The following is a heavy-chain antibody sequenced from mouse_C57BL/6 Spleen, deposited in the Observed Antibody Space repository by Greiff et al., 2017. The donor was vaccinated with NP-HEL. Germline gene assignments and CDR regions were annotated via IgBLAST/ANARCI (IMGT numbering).Heavy chain of an antibody. J-gene: IGHJ4*01. Sequence: EVKLMESGGGLVQPGGSMKLSCVASGFTFSNYWMNWVRQSPEKGLEWVAQIRLKSDNYATHYAESVKGRFTISRDDSKSSVYLQMNNLRAEDTGIYYCTYGRVGYAMDYWGQGTSVTVSS. CDR1: GFTFSNYW. CDR3: TYGRVGYAMDY. D-gene: IGHD1-1*01. CDR2: IRLKSDNYAT. V-gene: IGHV6-3*01.